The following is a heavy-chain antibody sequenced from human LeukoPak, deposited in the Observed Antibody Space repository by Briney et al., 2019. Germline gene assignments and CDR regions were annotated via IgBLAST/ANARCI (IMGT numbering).Heavy chain of an antibody. V-gene: IGHV3-23*01. Sequence: PGGSLRLSCAASGFTFSDSAVSWVRRAPGEGLEWVSSISDTGGRTYYADSVKGRFAISRDNSRNTVFLQMNSLRAGDTAIYYCAKGGQDYDFWRFDLRGQGILVAVSS. D-gene: IGHD3-3*01. J-gene: IGHJ5*02. CDR2: ISDTGGRT. CDR1: GFTFSDSA. CDR3: AKGGQDYDFWRFDL.